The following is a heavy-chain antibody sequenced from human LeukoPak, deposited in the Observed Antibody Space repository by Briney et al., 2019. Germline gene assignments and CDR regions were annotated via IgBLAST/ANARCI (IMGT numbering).Heavy chain of an antibody. CDR1: GFTVSSNY. V-gene: IGHV3-53*04. Sequence: GGSLRLSCAASGFTVSSNYMSWVRQAPGKGLEWVSVIYSGGSTYYADSVKGRFTISRHNSKNTLYLQVNSLRAEDTAVYYCARDSGDLYDAFDIWGQGTMVTVSS. CDR2: IYSGGST. J-gene: IGHJ3*02. CDR3: ARDSGDLYDAFDI. D-gene: IGHD4-17*01.